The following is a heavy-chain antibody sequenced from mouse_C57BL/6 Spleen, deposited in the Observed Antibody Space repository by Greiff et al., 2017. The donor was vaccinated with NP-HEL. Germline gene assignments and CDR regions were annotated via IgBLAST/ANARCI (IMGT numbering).Heavy chain of an antibody. CDR1: GYAFSSSW. D-gene: IGHD3-2*02. V-gene: IGHV1-82*01. J-gene: IGHJ4*01. CDR3: ARGGQLRWYYYAMDY. CDR2: IYPGDGDT. Sequence: VKLQESGPELVKPGASVKISCKASGYAFSSSWMNWVKQRPGKGLEWIGRIYPGDGDTNYNGKFKGKATLTADKSSSTAYMQLSSLTSEDSAVYFCARGGQLRWYYYAMDYWGQGTSVTVSS.